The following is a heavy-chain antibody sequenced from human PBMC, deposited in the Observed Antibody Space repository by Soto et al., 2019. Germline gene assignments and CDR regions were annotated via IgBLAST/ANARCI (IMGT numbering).Heavy chain of an antibody. CDR3: AKHFSVDYFDS. V-gene: IGHV4-39*01. Sequence: PSETLSLTCTVSGDSITSNSYFWAWIRQPPGKGLEWIGSIYYSGTTYYNPSLKSRVTISVDRSKNQFSLKLSSVTAADTAVYYCAKHFSVDYFDSWGQGALVTASS. CDR1: GDSITSNSYF. CDR2: IYYSGTT. J-gene: IGHJ4*02.